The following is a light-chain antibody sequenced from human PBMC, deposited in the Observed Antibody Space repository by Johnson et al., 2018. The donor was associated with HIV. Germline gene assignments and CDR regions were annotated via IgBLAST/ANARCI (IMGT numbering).Light chain of an antibody. Sequence: QAVLTQPPSLSAAPGQRVTISCSGSSSNIGNNYVSWYQQLPGTAPRLLVYENHRRPSGIPDRFSGSKSGPSATLDITGLQTGDEADYYCGTWDTSLSASYVFGTGTKVTVL. V-gene: IGLV1-51*02. CDR1: SSNIGNNY. CDR3: GTWDTSLSASYV. J-gene: IGLJ1*01. CDR2: ENH.